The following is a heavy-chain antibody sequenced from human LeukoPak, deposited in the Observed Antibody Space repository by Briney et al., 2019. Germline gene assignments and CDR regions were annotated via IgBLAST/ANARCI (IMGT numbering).Heavy chain of an antibody. V-gene: IGHV1-2*04. CDR1: GYTFTDHY. CDR3: TTNAAALDY. D-gene: IGHD6-13*01. Sequence: ASVKVSCKASGYTFTDHYIHWVRQAPGQGLEWMGWMNPSDNGVNYAQKFQGWVAMTRDTSISTAYVEVTRLTSDDTAVYYCTTNAAALDYWGQGTLVTVSS. J-gene: IGHJ4*02. CDR2: MNPSDNGV.